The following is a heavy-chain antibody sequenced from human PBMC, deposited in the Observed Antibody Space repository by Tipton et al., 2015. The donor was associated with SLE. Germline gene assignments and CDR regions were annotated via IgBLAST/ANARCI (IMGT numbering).Heavy chain of an antibody. D-gene: IGHD6-6*01. CDR1: GFLFRSYE. J-gene: IGHJ5*02. Sequence: SLRLSCTASGFLFRSYEMNWVRQTPGKGLEWLSYISSSGSVIYYADSVKGRFTISRDNAENSLYLQMNSLRAEDTALYYCAREGQLVPNWFDPWGQGTLVTVSS. V-gene: IGHV3-48*03. CDR2: ISSSGSVI. CDR3: AREGQLVPNWFDP.